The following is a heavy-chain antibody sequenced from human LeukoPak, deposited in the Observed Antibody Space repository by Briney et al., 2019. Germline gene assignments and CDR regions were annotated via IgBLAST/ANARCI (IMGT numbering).Heavy chain of an antibody. V-gene: IGHV3-33*01. CDR2: VSYDGSNK. CDR1: GFTFSSFD. CDR3: ARGPPAPMDV. Sequence: GRSLRLSCAASGFTFSSFDMHWVRQAPGKGLEWVTLVSYDGSNKYYADSVKDRFTISRDNSKNTLYLHMNSLRAEDTAVYYFARGPPAPMDVWGKGTTVTVSS. J-gene: IGHJ6*04.